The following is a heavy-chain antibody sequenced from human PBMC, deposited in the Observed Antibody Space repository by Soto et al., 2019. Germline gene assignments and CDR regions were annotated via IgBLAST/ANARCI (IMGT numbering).Heavy chain of an antibody. CDR3: AKDRVRGYYYYGMDV. Sequence: XGSLRLSCAASGFTFDDYTMHGVRQAPGKGLEWVSLISWDGGSTYYADSVKGRFTISRDNSKNSLYLQMNSPRTEDTALYYCAKDRVRGYYYYGMDVWGQGTTVTVSS. J-gene: IGHJ6*02. CDR1: GFTFDDYT. V-gene: IGHV3-43*01. CDR2: ISWDGGST.